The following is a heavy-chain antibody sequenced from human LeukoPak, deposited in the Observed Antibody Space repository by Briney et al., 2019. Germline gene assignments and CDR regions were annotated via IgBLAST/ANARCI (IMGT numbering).Heavy chain of an antibody. J-gene: IGHJ4*02. CDR2: ISPYDGNT. CDR1: GYSFTSFG. V-gene: IGHV1-18*01. Sequence: ASVKVSCKASGYSFTSFGITWVRQAPGRGLEWMGWISPYDGNTNYAQNLQGRVTMTTDISTTTAYMDLRSLRSDDTAVYYCARTRPTWEGWGFDYWGQGTLVTVSS. CDR3: ARTRPTWEGWGFDY. D-gene: IGHD1-26*01.